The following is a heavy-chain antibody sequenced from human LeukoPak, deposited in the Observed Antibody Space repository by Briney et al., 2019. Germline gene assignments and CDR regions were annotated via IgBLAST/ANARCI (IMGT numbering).Heavy chain of an antibody. V-gene: IGHV3-48*02. CDR3: AREQDPSEQWLDAFDI. CDR1: GFTFSSYS. CDR2: ISSSSSTI. Sequence: PGGSLRLSCAASGFTFSSYSMNWVRQAPGKGLEWVSYISSSSSTIYYADSVKGRFTISRDNAKNSLYLQMNSLRDEDTAVYYCAREQDPSEQWLDAFDIWGQGTMATVSS. J-gene: IGHJ3*02. D-gene: IGHD6-19*01.